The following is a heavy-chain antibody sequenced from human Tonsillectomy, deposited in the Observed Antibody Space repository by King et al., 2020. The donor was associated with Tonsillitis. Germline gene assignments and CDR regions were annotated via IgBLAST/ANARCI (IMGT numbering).Heavy chain of an antibody. CDR2: INPNSGDT. CDR3: ARFTFGGVIEGGYFDF. D-gene: IGHD3-16*02. Sequence: VQLVESGTEVKKPGASVKVSCKASGYTFTNYYMHWVRQAPGQGLEWMGRINPNSGDTNFAPKFQGSVTLTRDTSINTAYMGLSRLKSDDTAVYYCARFTFGGVIEGGYFDFWGQGTLVTVSS. CDR1: GYTFTNYY. J-gene: IGHJ4*02. V-gene: IGHV1-2*06.